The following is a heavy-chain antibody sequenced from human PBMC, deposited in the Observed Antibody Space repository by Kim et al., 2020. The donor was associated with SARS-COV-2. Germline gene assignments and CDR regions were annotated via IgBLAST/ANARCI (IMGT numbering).Heavy chain of an antibody. CDR3: ARYLIYHINSGRLDY. J-gene: IGHJ4*02. Sequence: DSVKAKFTIYRDNSKNTLFLQMNSLRAEDTAVYYFARYLIYHINSGRLDYWGQRTLVTVSS. D-gene: IGHD3-9*01. V-gene: IGHV3-66*01.